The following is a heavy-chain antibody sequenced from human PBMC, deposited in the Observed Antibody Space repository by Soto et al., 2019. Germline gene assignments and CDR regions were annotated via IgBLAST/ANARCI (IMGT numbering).Heavy chain of an antibody. J-gene: IGHJ4*02. CDR3: VKDSESSGYLTHLDY. Sequence: GGSLRLSCVASGFTFDDYAIHWVRQTPGKGLEWVSGLTWNGEVLGYADSVKGRFTISRDNAKNSLYLEMNSLGPEDTALYYCVKDSESSGYLTHLDYWGQGTLVTVSS. D-gene: IGHD3-22*01. V-gene: IGHV3-9*01. CDR2: LTWNGEVL. CDR1: GFTFDDYA.